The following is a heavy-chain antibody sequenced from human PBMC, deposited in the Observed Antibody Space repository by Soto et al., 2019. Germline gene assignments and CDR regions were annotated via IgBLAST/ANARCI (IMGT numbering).Heavy chain of an antibody. D-gene: IGHD3-22*01. V-gene: IGHV4-59*01. CDR1: GGSISSDY. CDR2: VYNNGGT. Sequence: SETLSLTCTVSGGSISSDYWSWIRQPPGKGLEWVGYVYNNGGTMYNPSLKSRVTISVDTSNNQFSLKLTSVTAADTAVYYCARGYYYDTSGYYSAFDIWGQGTMVTVS. CDR3: ARGYYYDTSGYYSAFDI. J-gene: IGHJ3*02.